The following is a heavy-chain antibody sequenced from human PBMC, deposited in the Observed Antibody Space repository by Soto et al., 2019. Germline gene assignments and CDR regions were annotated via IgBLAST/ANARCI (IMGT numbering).Heavy chain of an antibody. CDR3: ARHEDPDYGDYYFDY. CDR1: GGSISSSSYY. Sequence: SETLSLTCTVSGGSISSSSYYWGWIRQPPGKGLEWIGSIYYSGSTYYNPSLKSRVTISVDTSKNQFSLKLSSVTAADTAVYYCARHEDPDYGDYYFDYWGQGTLVTVSS. V-gene: IGHV4-39*01. J-gene: IGHJ4*02. D-gene: IGHD4-17*01. CDR2: IYYSGST.